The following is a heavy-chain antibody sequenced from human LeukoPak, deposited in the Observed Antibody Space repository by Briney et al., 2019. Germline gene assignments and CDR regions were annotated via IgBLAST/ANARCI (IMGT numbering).Heavy chain of an antibody. CDR2: LCCSGQSA. D-gene: IGHD3-10*01. Sequence: GGSLTLSCAVSGLRFYRYTALGLRHAPGKGLEGVSRLCCSGQSAHYAYAVPSRLTICKGKARNTLFIELNRLRVHDTVLYYCARIIGCGALGAGDIGGQETVVSVSS. J-gene: IGHJ3*02. CDR3: ARIIGCGALGAGDI. CDR1: GLRFYRYT. V-gene: IGHV3-23*01.